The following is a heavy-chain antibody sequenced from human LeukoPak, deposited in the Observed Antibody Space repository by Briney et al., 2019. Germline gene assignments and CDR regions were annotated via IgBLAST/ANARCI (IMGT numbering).Heavy chain of an antibody. CDR1: GYIFTSYW. Sequence: GESLKISCKGSGYIFTSYWISWGRQMPGKGLERMGIIYPGDSDTKYSPSFQGQVTISADKSISTAYLQWSSLKASDIAMYYCVASSGWSRGFDYWGQGALVTVSS. J-gene: IGHJ4*02. CDR2: IYPGDSDT. V-gene: IGHV5-51*01. CDR3: VASSGWSRGFDY. D-gene: IGHD6-19*01.